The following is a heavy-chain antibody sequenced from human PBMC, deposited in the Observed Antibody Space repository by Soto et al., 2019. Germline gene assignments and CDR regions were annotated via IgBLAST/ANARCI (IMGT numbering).Heavy chain of an antibody. V-gene: IGHV3-64*01. Sequence: GGSLRLSCAASGFTFSSYAMHWVRQAPGKGLEYVSAISSNGGSTYYANSVKGRFTISRDNSKNTLYLQMGSLRAEDMAVYYCARDIGYDSHDAFDIWGQGTMVTVSS. CDR3: ARDIGYDSHDAFDI. D-gene: IGHD5-12*01. J-gene: IGHJ3*02. CDR1: GFTFSSYA. CDR2: ISSNGGST.